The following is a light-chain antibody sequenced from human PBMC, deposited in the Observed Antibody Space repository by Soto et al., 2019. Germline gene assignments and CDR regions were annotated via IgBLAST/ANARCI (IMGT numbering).Light chain of an antibody. V-gene: IGKV3-15*01. CDR2: SAS. J-gene: IGKJ2*01. Sequence: EIVMTQSPATLSVSPGEGATLSCRASQNIRSNLAWFQQKPGQRPRLLIYSASTRAPDVPAKFSGSGSGTEFTLTISSLQSDDFALYYCQQYNNWPPYTFGPGTKLEIK. CDR3: QQYNNWPPYT. CDR1: QNIRSN.